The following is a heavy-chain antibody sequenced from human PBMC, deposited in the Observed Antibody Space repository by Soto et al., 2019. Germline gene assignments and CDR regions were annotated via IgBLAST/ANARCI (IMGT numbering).Heavy chain of an antibody. D-gene: IGHD2-2*01. CDR3: ARQRSTRENYYMDV. CDR1: GGSISSYY. J-gene: IGHJ6*03. V-gene: IGHV4-59*08. CDR2: IYYSGST. Sequence: SETLSLTCTVSGGSISSYYWSWIRQPPGKGLEWIGYIYYSGSTNYNPSLKSRVTISVDTSKNQFSLKLSSVTAADTAVYYCARQRSTRENYYMDVWGKGTTVTVSS.